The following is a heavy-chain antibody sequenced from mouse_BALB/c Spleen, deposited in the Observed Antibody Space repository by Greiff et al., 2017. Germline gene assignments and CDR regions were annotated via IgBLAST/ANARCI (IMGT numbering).Heavy chain of an antibody. V-gene: IGHV1S81*02. CDR1: GYTFTSYY. J-gene: IGHJ2*01. CDR3: TRDGNYPRLYYFDY. Sequence: VQVVESGAELVKPGASVKLSCKASGYTFTSYYMYWVKQRPGQGLEWIGEINPSNGGTNFNEKFKSKATLTVDKSSSTAYMQLSSLTSEDSAVYYCTRDGNYPRLYYFDYWGQGTTLTVSS. CDR2: INPSNGGT. D-gene: IGHD2-1*01.